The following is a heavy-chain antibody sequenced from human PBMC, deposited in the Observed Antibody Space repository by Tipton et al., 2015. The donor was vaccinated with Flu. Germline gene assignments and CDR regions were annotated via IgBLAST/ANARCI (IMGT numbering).Heavy chain of an antibody. CDR2: IFRTGST. J-gene: IGHJ4*02. D-gene: IGHD2/OR15-2a*01. Sequence: TLSLTCTISGDSISSDYYWGWIRQPPGKGLEWIGNIFRTGSTYRNPSLKSRVTISVDTSKNQFSLKLTSVTAADTAVYYCARDRWEYIRGFDSWGQGTLVSVSS. CDR3: ARDRWEYIRGFDS. CDR1: GDSISSDYY. V-gene: IGHV4-38-2*02.